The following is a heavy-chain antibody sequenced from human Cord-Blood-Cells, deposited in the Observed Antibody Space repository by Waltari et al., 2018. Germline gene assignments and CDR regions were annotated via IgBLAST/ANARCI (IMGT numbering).Heavy chain of an antibody. V-gene: IGHV4-39*07. Sequence: QLQLQESGPGLVKPSETLSLTCTVSGGSISSSSYYWGWIRQPPGKGLEWIGSIYYSGSTYYNPSLKSRVTIAVATSKNQFALKLSSVTAADTAVYYCARHRYSGSSNFDYWGQGTLVTVSS. CDR2: IYYSGST. CDR1: GGSISSSSYY. CDR3: ARHRYSGSSNFDY. J-gene: IGHJ4*02. D-gene: IGHD1-26*01.